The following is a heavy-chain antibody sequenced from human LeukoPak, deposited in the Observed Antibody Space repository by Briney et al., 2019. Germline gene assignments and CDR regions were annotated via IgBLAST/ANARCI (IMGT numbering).Heavy chain of an antibody. J-gene: IGHJ5*02. Sequence: ASVKVSCKRSGYTFTSYYLHWARQAPGQGLEWMGFINPSVGSTNDAPKFRGRLTMTRDTSTTTVYLELSSLRSEDTAVYFCATTAGKIIAPHYPWFSWGQGSLVTVSS. CDR3: ATTAGKIIAPHYPWFS. D-gene: IGHD2-8*02. CDR1: GYTFTSYY. CDR2: INPSVGST. V-gene: IGHV1-46*01.